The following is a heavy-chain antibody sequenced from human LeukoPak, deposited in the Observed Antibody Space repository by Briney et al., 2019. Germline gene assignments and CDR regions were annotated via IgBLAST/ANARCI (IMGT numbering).Heavy chain of an antibody. CDR1: GYTFTGYY. Sequence: ASVKVSCKASGYTFTGYYMHWVRQAPGQGLEWMGWINPNRGGTNYAQSLQDRLTMTTDTSTSTAYMELRSLTSDDTAVYYCAGFFYNGSPNYGYYYGMDVWGQGTTVTVSS. V-gene: IGHV1-2*02. CDR2: INPNRGGT. D-gene: IGHD3-10*01. J-gene: IGHJ6*02. CDR3: AGFFYNGSPNYGYYYGMDV.